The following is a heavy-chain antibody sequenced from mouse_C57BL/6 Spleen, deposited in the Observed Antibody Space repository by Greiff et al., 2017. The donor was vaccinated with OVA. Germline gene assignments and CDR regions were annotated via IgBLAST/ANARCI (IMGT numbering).Heavy chain of an antibody. J-gene: IGHJ2*01. Sequence: EVQLQQSGPELVKPGASVKISCKASGYTFTDYYMNWVKQSHGKSLEWIGDINPNNGGTSYNQKFKGKATLTVDKSSSTAYMELRSLTSEDSAVYYCARGYNGSEDYWGQGTTLTVSS. CDR3: ARGYNGSEDY. D-gene: IGHD1-1*01. CDR1: GYTFTDYY. CDR2: INPNNGGT. V-gene: IGHV1-26*01.